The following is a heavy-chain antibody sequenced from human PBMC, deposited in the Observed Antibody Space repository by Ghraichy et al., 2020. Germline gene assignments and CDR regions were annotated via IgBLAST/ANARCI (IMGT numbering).Heavy chain of an antibody. CDR3: ARDRAWAFDF. CDR1: GFSFSSYD. CDR2: ISSGSGSTI. J-gene: IGHJ4*02. D-gene: IGHD7-27*01. V-gene: IGHV3-48*01. Sequence: LSLTCAASGFSFSSYDMTWVRQAPGKGLEWVSYISSGSGSTIFYADSVKGRFTISRDNAQNSLYLQMNSLRADDTAIYYCARDRAWAFDFWGPGTLVTVSS.